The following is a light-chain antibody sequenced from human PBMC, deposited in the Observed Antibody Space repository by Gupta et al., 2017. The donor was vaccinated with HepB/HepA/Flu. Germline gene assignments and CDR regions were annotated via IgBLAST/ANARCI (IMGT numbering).Light chain of an antibody. V-gene: IGLV1-40*01. CDR3: QSYDSSLREV. Sequence: QSVLPPPPSASGAPGQMVTISCTGSSSNIGAGYDVHWYQQLPGTAHKLLIYGNSNRPSGVPDRFSGSKSGTSASLAIAGLQDEDEADYYCQSYDSSLREVFGTGTKVTVL. CDR2: GNS. CDR1: SSNIGAGYD. J-gene: IGLJ1*01.